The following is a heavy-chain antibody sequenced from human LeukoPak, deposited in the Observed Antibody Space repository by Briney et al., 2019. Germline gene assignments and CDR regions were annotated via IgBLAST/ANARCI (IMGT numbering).Heavy chain of an antibody. Sequence: SETLSLTCTVSGGSISSGDYYWSWIRQPPGKGLEWIGYIYYSGSTNYNPSLKSRVTISVDTSKNQFSLKLSSVTAADTAVYYCARGTGDGYNLFDYWGQGTLVTVSS. CDR1: GGSISSGDYY. J-gene: IGHJ4*02. CDR2: IYYSGST. CDR3: ARGTGDGYNLFDY. D-gene: IGHD5-24*01. V-gene: IGHV4-30-4*01.